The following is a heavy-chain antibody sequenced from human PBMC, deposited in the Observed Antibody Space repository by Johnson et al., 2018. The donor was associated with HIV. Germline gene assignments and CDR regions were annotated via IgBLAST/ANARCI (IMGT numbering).Heavy chain of an antibody. CDR2: INQDGSEK. CDR1: GFTFNTYW. CDR3: ARLNIAFDI. J-gene: IGHJ3*02. V-gene: IGHV3-7*03. Sequence: VQLVESGGGLNQPGGSLSLSCAASGFTFNTYWMTWVRQAPGKGLEWVANINQDGSEKDYVDSVKGRFTISRDIAKNSLYLQMNSLRVEDTAVYYCARLNIAFDIWGQGTMVTVSS. D-gene: IGHD2/OR15-2a*01.